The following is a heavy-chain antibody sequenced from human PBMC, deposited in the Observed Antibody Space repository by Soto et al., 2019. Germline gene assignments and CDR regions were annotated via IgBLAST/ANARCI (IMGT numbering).Heavy chain of an antibody. CDR3: ARGEGWSGYYTDY. CDR1: GYTFTGYY. D-gene: IGHD3-3*01. Sequence: QVQLVQSGAEVKKPGASVKVSCKASGYTFTGYYMHWVRQAPGQGLEWMGWINPNSGGTNYAQKFQGRGTITRDTSISTAYMEMSRLRSDDTAVYYCARGEGWSGYYTDYWGQGTLVTVSS. CDR2: INPNSGGT. J-gene: IGHJ4*02. V-gene: IGHV1-2*02.